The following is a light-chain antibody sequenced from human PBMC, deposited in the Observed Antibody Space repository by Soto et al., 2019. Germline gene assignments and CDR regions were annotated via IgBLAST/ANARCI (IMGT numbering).Light chain of an antibody. CDR2: VAS. Sequence: DIQMTQSPSSLSASVGDRVTVTCRASQSIDTYLNWYQQRPGQAPKLLIYVASTLQSGVPSRFSGSGSGTHFTPTISRLQPEDFALYYCQQKKDTPPPSGQGPRGE. J-gene: IGKJ1*01. V-gene: IGKV1-39*01. CDR3: QQKKDTPPP. CDR1: QSIDTY.